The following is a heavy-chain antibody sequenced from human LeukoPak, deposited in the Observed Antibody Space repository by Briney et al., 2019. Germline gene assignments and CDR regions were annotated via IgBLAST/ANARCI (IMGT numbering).Heavy chain of an antibody. CDR3: ASVRKGYCSSTSCYAKGCYYYYMDV. CDR1: GASISTYY. V-gene: IGHV4-59*12. D-gene: IGHD2-2*01. J-gene: IGHJ6*03. CDR2: IHHTGGA. Sequence: PSETLSLTCTVSGASISTYYWSWIRQPPGKELEWIGYIHHTGGADYNPSLKSRVTISVDTSKNQFSLKLSSVTAADTAVYYCASVRKGYCSSTSCYAKGCYYYYMDVWGKGTTVTISS.